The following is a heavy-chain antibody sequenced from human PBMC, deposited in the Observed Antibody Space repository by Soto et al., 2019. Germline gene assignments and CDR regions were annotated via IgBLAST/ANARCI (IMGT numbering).Heavy chain of an antibody. CDR2: ISAYNGNT. CDR1: GYTFTSYG. Sequence: QVPLVQSGAEVKEPGASVKVSCKASGYTFTSYGLNWVRQAPGQGLEWMGWISAYNGNTNYAQKFQGRVTMTTDTSTSTAYMELRSLRSDDTAVYYCARSGSSGYCLDYWGQGTLVTVSA. D-gene: IGHD3-22*01. CDR3: ARSGSSGYCLDY. J-gene: IGHJ4*02. V-gene: IGHV1-18*01.